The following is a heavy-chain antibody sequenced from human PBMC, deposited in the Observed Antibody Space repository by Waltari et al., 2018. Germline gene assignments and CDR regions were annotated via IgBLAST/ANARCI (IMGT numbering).Heavy chain of an antibody. CDR2: IYHSGST. Sequence: QVQLQESGPGLVKPSETLSLTCTVSGYSISSGYYWGWIRQPPGKGLEWIGSIYHSGSTYYNPSIKSRVTISVDTSKNQFSLKLSSVTAADTAVYYCARGDWGPECWFDPWGQGTLVTVSS. D-gene: IGHD7-27*01. V-gene: IGHV4-38-2*02. J-gene: IGHJ5*02. CDR3: ARGDWGPECWFDP. CDR1: GYSISSGYY.